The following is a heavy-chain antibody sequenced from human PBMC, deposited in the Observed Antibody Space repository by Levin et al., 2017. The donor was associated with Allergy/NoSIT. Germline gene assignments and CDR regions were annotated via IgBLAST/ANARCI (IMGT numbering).Heavy chain of an antibody. J-gene: IGHJ6*02. CDR2: IYPGDSDT. CDR1: GYSFTSYW. D-gene: IGHD1-1*01. CDR3: ARVGKILGKTTYYYYYGMDV. V-gene: IGHV5-51*01. Sequence: PGESLKISCKGSGYSFTSYWIGWVRQMPGKGLEWMGIIYPGDSDTRYSPSFQGQVTISADKSISTAYLQWSSLKASDTAMYYCARVGKILGKTTYYYYYGMDVWGQGTTVTVSS.